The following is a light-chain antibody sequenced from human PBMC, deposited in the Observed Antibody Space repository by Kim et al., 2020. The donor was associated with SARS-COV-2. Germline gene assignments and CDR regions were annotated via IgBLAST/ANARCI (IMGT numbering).Light chain of an antibody. CDR1: SSNIGSHS. CDR3: VTWDASLRGWM. Sequence: ELTQPPSASGTPGQRVTISCSGSSSNIGSHSAYWFQHLPGTAPKLLIYWNSQRPSGVPDRFSGSKSDTSVSLAISGLRSEDEADYYCVTWDASLRGWMFGGGTQLTVL. CDR2: WNS. J-gene: IGLJ3*02. V-gene: IGLV1-47*01.